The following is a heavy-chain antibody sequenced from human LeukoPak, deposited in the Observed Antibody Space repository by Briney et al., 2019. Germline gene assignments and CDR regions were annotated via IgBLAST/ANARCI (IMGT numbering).Heavy chain of an antibody. V-gene: IGHV1-8*01. Sequence: ASVKVSCKASGYTFTSYDINWVRQATGQGLEWMGWMNPNSGNTGYAQKFQGRVTMTRNTSVSTAYMELSSLRSEDTAVYYCARGRGSVLRYFDWLCYFDYWGQGTLVTVPS. J-gene: IGHJ4*02. CDR2: MNPNSGNT. D-gene: IGHD3-9*01. CDR1: GYTFTSYD. CDR3: ARGRGSVLRYFDWLCYFDY.